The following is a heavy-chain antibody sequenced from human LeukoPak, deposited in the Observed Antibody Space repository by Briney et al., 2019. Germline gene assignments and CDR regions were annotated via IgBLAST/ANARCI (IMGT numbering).Heavy chain of an antibody. Sequence: SETLSLTCNVSGGSISSNSYYWGWLRPPPGKELEWIGSIYYSGSTYYNPSLKSRVTISVDTSKNQFSLKLSSVTAADTAVYYCARDYYDSSGSDYWGQGTLVTVSS. J-gene: IGHJ4*02. CDR1: GGSISSNSYY. D-gene: IGHD3-22*01. CDR3: ARDYYDSSGSDY. V-gene: IGHV4-39*02. CDR2: IYYSGST.